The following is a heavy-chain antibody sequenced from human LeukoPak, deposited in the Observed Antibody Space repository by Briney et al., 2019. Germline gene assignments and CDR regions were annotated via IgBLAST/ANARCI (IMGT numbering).Heavy chain of an antibody. Sequence: GGSLRLSCAASGFTFSSYSMNWVRQAPGKGLEWVSSISSSSYIYYADSVKGRFTISRDNAKNSLYLQMNSLRAEDTAVYYCARDKYYYDSRMDYWGQGTLVTVSS. V-gene: IGHV3-21*01. D-gene: IGHD3-22*01. CDR1: GFTFSSYS. CDR3: ARDKYYYDSRMDY. CDR2: ISSSSYI. J-gene: IGHJ4*02.